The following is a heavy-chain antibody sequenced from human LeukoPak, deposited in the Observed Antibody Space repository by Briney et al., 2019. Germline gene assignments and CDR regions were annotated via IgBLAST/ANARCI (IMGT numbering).Heavy chain of an antibody. CDR1: GFTFSSYG. J-gene: IGHJ2*01. D-gene: IGHD2-21*01. CDR3: ARVGDHFHWFLDL. CDR2: ISGSGGET. Sequence: GGSLRLSCAASGFTFSSYGMSWVRQAPGKGLEWVSTISGSGGETNYAASVKGRFTISRDDSRNTLFLHMSSLKVEDTAIYFCARVGDHFHWFLDLWGRGTLVGVSS. V-gene: IGHV3-23*01.